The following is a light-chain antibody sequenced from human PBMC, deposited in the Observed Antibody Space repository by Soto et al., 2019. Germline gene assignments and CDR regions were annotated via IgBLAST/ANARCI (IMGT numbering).Light chain of an antibody. CDR1: QSVSSSY. CDR3: QQYGSSPGT. V-gene: IGKV3-20*01. Sequence: EIVLTQSPGTLSLSPGERATLSCRASQSVSSSYLAWYQQKPGQAHRLLIYGASSRATGIPERFSGSGSGTDFTLTISRLEPEYFAVYYCQQYGSSPGTFGQGTRLEIK. J-gene: IGKJ5*01. CDR2: GAS.